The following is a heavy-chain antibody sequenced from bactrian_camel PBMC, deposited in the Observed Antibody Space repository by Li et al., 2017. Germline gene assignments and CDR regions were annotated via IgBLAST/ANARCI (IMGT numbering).Heavy chain of an antibody. V-gene: IGHV3S53*01. CDR3: AEAPYRDGFSTKC. CDR1: GAPFDDGD. CDR2: IVFGGST. D-gene: IGHD4*01. Sequence: HVQLVESGGGSVETGGSLKLSCTTSGAPFDDGDMGWYRQAPGIECKLISTIVFGGSTFYSDSVKGRFTISHDKSENTAYLQMNDLKPEDTAMYYCAEAPYRDGFSTKCRGQGTQVTVS. J-gene: IGHJ4*01.